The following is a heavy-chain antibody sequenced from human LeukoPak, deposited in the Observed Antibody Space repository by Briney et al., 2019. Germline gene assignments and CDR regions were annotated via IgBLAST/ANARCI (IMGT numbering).Heavy chain of an antibody. CDR3: ARDKDGMDV. J-gene: IGHJ6*02. Sequence: ASVKVSCKTSGYTFADYYIHWVRQAPGQGLEWMGWINPNRGGTNYAQKFQGRVTMTRDTSISTAYMELSRLRSDDTAVYYCARDKDGMDVWGQGTTVTVSS. CDR1: GYTFADYY. V-gene: IGHV1-2*02. CDR2: INPNRGGT.